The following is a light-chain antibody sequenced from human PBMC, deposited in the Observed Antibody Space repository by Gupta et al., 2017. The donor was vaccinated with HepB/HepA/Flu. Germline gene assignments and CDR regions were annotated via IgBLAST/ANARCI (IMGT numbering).Light chain of an antibody. CDR1: SSDIGYSNR. V-gene: IGLV2-18*02. J-gene: IGLJ2*01. CDR2: EVT. CDR3: SSYTSSSTLV. Sequence: QSALTQPPSVSGSPGQSVAISCRGTSSDIGYSNRVSWYKQPPGTAPKIIIYEVTYRPTGVPDRFSGSKSGNTASLTISGLQAEDEADYFCSSYTSSSTLVFGGGTKVTVL.